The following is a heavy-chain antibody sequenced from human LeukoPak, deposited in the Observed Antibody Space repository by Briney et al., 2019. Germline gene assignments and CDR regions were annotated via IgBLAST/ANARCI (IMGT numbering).Heavy chain of an antibody. CDR2: IKQDGSEK. J-gene: IGHJ3*02. V-gene: IGHV3-7*01. CDR3: ARDRRYCSSTSCYDWRGPDAFDI. CDR1: GFTFTTYW. Sequence: GGSLRLSCTTSGFTFTTYWMSWVRQAPGKGLEWVANIKQDGSEKHYVDSVRGRFTISRDNAKNSVYLQIDSLRAEDTAVYYCARDRRYCSSTSCYDWRGPDAFDIWGQGTMVTVSS. D-gene: IGHD2-2*01.